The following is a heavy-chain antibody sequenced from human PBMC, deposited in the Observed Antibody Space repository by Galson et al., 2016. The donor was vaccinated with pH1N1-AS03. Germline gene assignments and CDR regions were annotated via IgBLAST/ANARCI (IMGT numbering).Heavy chain of an antibody. Sequence: QSGAEVKKPGESLKISCKGSGYNFKTYWIGWVRQTPGKGLEWMGIIYAGDSDTKYSPSFQGQVAMSVDKSISTAFLQWSSLQASDTAKYYCARGETWDGNSFPSNFDLWGRGTLVTVSS. D-gene: IGHD3-10*01. CDR3: ARGETWDGNSFPSNFDL. CDR2: IYAGDSDT. V-gene: IGHV5-51*03. J-gene: IGHJ2*01. CDR1: GYNFKTYW.